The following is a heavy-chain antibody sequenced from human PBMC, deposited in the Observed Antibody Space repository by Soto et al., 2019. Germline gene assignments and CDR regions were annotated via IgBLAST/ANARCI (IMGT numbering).Heavy chain of an antibody. Sequence: GGSLRLSCAASGFTLSNYNMNWVRQAPGKGLEWVSSISTSGTYINYADSVNGRFTISRDTAKNSLYLQMTSLRAEDTAVYYCARAGTGYCSGGSCPTTNDYWGQGTLVTVSS. D-gene: IGHD2-15*01. V-gene: IGHV3-21*06. J-gene: IGHJ4*02. CDR1: GFTLSNYN. CDR3: ARAGTGYCSGGSCPTTNDY. CDR2: ISTSGTYI.